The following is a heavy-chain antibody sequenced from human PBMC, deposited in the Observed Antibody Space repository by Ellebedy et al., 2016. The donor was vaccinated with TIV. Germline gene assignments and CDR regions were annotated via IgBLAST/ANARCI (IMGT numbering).Heavy chain of an antibody. CDR3: ARAYSNDWYEDY. Sequence: GESLKISCKTSGYSFTSHRVAWVRQTPGKGLEWVGIIYPGDSEARYSPSFEGQVTLSVDTSIDTAYLEWSSLKASDTAVYYCARAYSNDWYEDYWGKGTLVTVSS. CDR2: IYPGDSEA. J-gene: IGHJ4*01. CDR1: GYSFTSHR. V-gene: IGHV5-51*01. D-gene: IGHD1-1*01.